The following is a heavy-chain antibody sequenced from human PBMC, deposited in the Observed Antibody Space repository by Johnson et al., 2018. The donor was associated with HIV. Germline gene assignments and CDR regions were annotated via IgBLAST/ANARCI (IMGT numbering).Heavy chain of an antibody. D-gene: IGHD3-3*01. CDR2: ISYDGSNK. CDR1: GFTFSSYG. CDR3: AKHVTMFGVVISAFDI. V-gene: IGHV3-30*18. J-gene: IGHJ3*02. Sequence: QVQLVESGGGVVQHGRSLRLSCAASGFTFSSYGMHWVRQAQGKGLEWVALISYDGSNKYYADSVKGRFTISRDNSKNTLYLQMNSLRAEDTAVYYCAKHVTMFGVVISAFDIWGQGTMVTVSS.